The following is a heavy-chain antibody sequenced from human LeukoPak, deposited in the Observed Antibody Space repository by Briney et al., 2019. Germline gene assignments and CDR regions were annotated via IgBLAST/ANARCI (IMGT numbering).Heavy chain of an antibody. CDR2: IYYSGST. CDR3: ARRGVVVAATDY. CDR1: GGSISSSTFY. D-gene: IGHD2-15*01. Sequence: PSETLSLTCTVSGGSISSSTFYWGWIRQPPGKGLEWIGTIYYSGSTFYNPSLKSRVTVSLDTSKNQFSLKLSSLTAADTAAYYCARRGVVVAATDYWGQGTLVTVSS. V-gene: IGHV4-39*07. J-gene: IGHJ4*02.